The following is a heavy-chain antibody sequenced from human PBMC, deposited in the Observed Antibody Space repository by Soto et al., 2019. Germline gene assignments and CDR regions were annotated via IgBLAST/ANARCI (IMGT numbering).Heavy chain of an antibody. CDR2: ISAYNGYT. D-gene: IGHD3-16*01. V-gene: IGHV1-18*01. J-gene: IGHJ3*02. CDR3: ARGGAYANAFDI. Sequence: QVQLVQSGAEVKKPGASVKVSCKASGYTFTSYGISWVRQAPGQGLAWMGWISAYNGYTNYAQKLQGRVTMNTDTSTSTAYMELRSLRSEGTAVYYCARGGAYANAFDIWGQGTMVTVSS. CDR1: GYTFTSYG.